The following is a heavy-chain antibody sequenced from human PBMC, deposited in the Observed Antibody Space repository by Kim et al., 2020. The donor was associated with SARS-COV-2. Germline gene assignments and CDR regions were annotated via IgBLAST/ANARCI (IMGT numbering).Heavy chain of an antibody. CDR1: GYTFTSYG. CDR3: ARDRDYDILTGSGFDY. D-gene: IGHD3-9*01. J-gene: IGHJ4*02. V-gene: IGHV1-18*01. Sequence: ASVKVSCKASGYTFTSYGISWVRQAPGQGLEWMGWISAYNGNTNYAQKLQGRVTMTTDTSTSTAYMELRSLRSDDTAVYYCARDRDYDILTGSGFDYWGQGTLVTVSS. CDR2: ISAYNGNT.